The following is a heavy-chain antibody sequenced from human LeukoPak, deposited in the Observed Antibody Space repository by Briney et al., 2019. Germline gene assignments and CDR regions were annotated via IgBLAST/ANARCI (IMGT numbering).Heavy chain of an antibody. Sequence: PSEPLSLTCTVSGGSIRTVGYYCHWIRQFPGKGLEWIGHIYYSGSTYYNPSLKSRVTISVDTSKNRFSPNLSSVTAADTAVYFCARDRRGYNYGYSPLEYWGQGTLVTVSS. J-gene: IGHJ4*02. CDR1: GGSIRTVGYY. CDR3: ARDRRGYNYGYSPLEY. CDR2: IYYSGST. D-gene: IGHD5-18*01. V-gene: IGHV4-31*03.